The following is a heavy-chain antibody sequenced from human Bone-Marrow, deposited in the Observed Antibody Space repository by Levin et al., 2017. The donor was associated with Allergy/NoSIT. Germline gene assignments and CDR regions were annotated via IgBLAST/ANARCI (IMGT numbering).Heavy chain of an antibody. Sequence: HPGGSLRLSCAASGITVSSNYMSWVRQAPGKGLEWVSVIYSGGTTKYADSVKGRFTISRDNSKNTLYLQMNGLRVEDTAVYYCANSGVLRYFDWILEAPPGIDYWGQGIQVTVSS. D-gene: IGHD3-9*01. J-gene: IGHJ4*02. CDR3: ANSGVLRYFDWILEAPPGIDY. CDR1: GITVSSNY. CDR2: IYSGGTT. V-gene: IGHV3-53*01.